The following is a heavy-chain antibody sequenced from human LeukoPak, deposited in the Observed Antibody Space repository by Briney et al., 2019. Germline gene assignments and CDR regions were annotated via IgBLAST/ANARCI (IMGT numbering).Heavy chain of an antibody. CDR3: AKSAVAGKWREYYFDY. Sequence: GGSLRLSCAASGFTFSSYAMSWVRQAPGKGLEWVSAISGSGGSTYYADSVKGRFTISRDNSKNTLYLQMNSLRAEDTAVYYCAKSAVAGKWREYYFDYWGQGTLVTVSS. CDR2: ISGSGGST. D-gene: IGHD6-19*01. J-gene: IGHJ4*02. CDR1: GFTFSSYA. V-gene: IGHV3-23*01.